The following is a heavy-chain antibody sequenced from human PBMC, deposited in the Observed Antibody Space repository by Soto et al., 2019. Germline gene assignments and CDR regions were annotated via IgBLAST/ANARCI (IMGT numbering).Heavy chain of an antibody. CDR3: AKGGEQWLEVDAFDI. CDR1: GFTFSSYA. D-gene: IGHD6-19*01. J-gene: IGHJ3*02. Sequence: EVQLLESGGGLVQPGGSLRLSCAASGFTFSSYAMSWVRQAPGKGLEWVSAISGSGGRTYYADSVKGRFTISRDNSKNTLHLQMNSLRAEDTAVYYCAKGGEQWLEVDAFDIWGQGTMVTVSS. CDR2: ISGSGGRT. V-gene: IGHV3-23*01.